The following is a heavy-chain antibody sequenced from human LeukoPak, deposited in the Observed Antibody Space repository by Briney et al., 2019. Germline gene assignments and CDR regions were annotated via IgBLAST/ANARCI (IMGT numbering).Heavy chain of an antibody. D-gene: IGHD3-10*01. J-gene: IGHJ4*02. CDR1: GGSISSSNYY. V-gene: IGHV4-39*01. Sequence: KSSETLSLTCTVSGGSISSSNYYWGWIRQPPGKGLEWIGTIYYSGSTYYNPSLKSRVTISVDTSKNQFSLKLSSVTAADTAVYYCAGLLWFGESIDYWGQGTLVTVSS. CDR3: AGLLWFGESIDY. CDR2: IYYSGST.